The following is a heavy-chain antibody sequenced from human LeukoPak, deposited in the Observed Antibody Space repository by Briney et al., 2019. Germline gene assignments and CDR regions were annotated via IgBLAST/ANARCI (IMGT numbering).Heavy chain of an antibody. V-gene: IGHV3-30*01. D-gene: IGHD5-24*01. J-gene: IGHJ4*02. CDR2: ISYDGSNK. CDR1: GFTFSSYA. CDR3: ARTGRDGYNFYY. Sequence: GGSLRPSCAASGFTFSSYAMHWVRQAPGKGLEWVAVISYDGSNKYYADSVKGRFTISRDNSKNTLYLQMNSLRAEDTAVYYCARTGRDGYNFYYWGQGTLVTVSS.